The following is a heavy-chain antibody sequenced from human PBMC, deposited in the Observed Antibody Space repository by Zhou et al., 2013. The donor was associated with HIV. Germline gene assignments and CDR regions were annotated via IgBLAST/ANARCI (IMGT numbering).Heavy chain of an antibody. CDR1: GGTFSSYA. CDR3: ARDGSGYDYPFTLDY. D-gene: IGHD5-12*01. V-gene: IGHV1-69*04. J-gene: IGHJ4*02. Sequence: QVQLVQSGAEVKKPGSSVKVSCKASGGTFSSYAISWVRQAPGQGLEWMGRIIPILGIANYAQKFQGRVTITADKSTSTAYMELSSLRSEDTAVYYCARDGSGYDYPFTLDYWGQGTLVTVSS. CDR2: IIPILGIA.